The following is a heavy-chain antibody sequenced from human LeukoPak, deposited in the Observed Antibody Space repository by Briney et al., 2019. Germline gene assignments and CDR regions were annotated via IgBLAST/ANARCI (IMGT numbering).Heavy chain of an antibody. J-gene: IGHJ3*02. Sequence: GGSLRLSCAVSGFTFSSEGMSWVRQAPGKGLEWVSSISSSGGSTYYADSVKGRFTISRDNSKNTLYLQMNSLRVEDTALYYCAKDWDYYDRGAFDIWGQGTMVTVSS. CDR2: ISSSGGST. CDR3: AKDWDYYDRGAFDI. V-gene: IGHV3-23*01. CDR1: GFTFSSEG. D-gene: IGHD3-22*01.